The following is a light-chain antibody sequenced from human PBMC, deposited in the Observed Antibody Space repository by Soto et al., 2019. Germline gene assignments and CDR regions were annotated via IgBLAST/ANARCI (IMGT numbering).Light chain of an antibody. J-gene: IGLJ1*01. CDR1: SSDVGGYNY. Sequence: QSVLTQPPSETGSPGQSVTISCTGTSSDVGGYNYVSWYQQHPGKAPKFMIYDVSNRPSGVSNRFSGSKSGNTASLTISGLQAEDEADYYCSSYTTSNTRQIVFGTGTKVTVL. CDR3: SSYTTSNTRQIV. CDR2: DVS. V-gene: IGLV2-14*01.